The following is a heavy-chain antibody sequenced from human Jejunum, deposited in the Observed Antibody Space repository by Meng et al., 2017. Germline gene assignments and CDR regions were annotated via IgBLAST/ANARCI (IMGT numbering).Heavy chain of an antibody. D-gene: IGHD1-26*01. J-gene: IGHJ4*02. Sequence: QVQLQESGPGLVKPSGTLSLTCAVSGASISSIYWWSWVRQPPGKGLEWIGEIHHSGSTNYNPSLQSRVTMSGDTSRKQFSLRLSSVTAADTAVYYCARRIRGGSYLGWGQGTLVTVSS. CDR2: IHHSGST. CDR3: ARRIRGGSYLG. V-gene: IGHV4-4*02. CDR1: GASISSIYW.